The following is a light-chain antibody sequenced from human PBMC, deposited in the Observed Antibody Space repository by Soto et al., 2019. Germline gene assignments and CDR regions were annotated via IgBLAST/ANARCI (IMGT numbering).Light chain of an antibody. Sequence: QSALTQPASVSGSPGQSITISCTGTSSDVRGYNYVSWYQQHPGKAPKLIIYEVSNRPSGVSNRFSGYKSGNTASLTISGLRAEDEAEYYSNSYTSKSTGVFGTGTKLTVL. V-gene: IGLV2-14*01. J-gene: IGLJ1*01. CDR3: NSYTSKSTGV. CDR2: EVS. CDR1: SSDVRGYNY.